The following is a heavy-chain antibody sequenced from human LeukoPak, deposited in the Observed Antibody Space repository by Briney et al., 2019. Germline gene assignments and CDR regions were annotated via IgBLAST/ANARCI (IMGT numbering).Heavy chain of an antibody. J-gene: IGHJ4*02. D-gene: IGHD3-10*01. CDR3: ARARDYYGSGSYYQSDY. CDR2: INSDSSLM. CDR1: GFTFSSYS. V-gene: IGHV3-21*01. Sequence: GGSLRLSCAASGFTFSSYSMNWVRQAPGKGLEWVSSINSDSSLMFYAESVKGRFTISRDNARNSLYLQMNSLRAEDTAVYYCARARDYYGSGSYYQSDYWGQGTLVTVSS.